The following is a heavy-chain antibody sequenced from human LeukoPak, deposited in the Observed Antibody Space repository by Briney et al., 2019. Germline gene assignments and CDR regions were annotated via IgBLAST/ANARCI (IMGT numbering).Heavy chain of an antibody. V-gene: IGHV3-23*01. CDR2: IIAEFDTT. J-gene: IGHJ5*01. D-gene: IGHD1-1*01. CDR1: GFTFPNYA. CDR3: AKDGTRTRYNWFDS. Sequence: PGGSLRLSCAASGFTFPNYAMSWVRQAPGKGLEWVSGIIAEFDTTYYADSVRGRFTISRDHSTNTLYLQTNRLRAEDTAMYYCAKDGTRTRYNWFDSWGQGTLVTVS.